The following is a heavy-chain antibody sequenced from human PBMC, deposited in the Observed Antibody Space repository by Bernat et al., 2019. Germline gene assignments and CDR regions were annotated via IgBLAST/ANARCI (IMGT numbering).Heavy chain of an antibody. CDR2: IRSTANSYAT. V-gene: IGHV3-73*02. CDR1: GCTCSGST. D-gene: IGHD3-16*01. J-gene: IGHJ5*02. Sequence: EVQLVESGGGLVQPGGSLKLYGAASGCTCSGSTRHWVRQASGKGLEWVGRIRSTANSYATASAAPAKGRFTLSRADAKNTGYLTMNSLQTAYPAVSSCTQSVGGSTGFDPWGQGTLVTVAS. CDR3: TQSVGGSTGFDP.